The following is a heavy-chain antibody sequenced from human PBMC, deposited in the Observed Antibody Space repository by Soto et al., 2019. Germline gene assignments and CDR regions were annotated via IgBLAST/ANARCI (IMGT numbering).Heavy chain of an antibody. CDR1: GFSLSTTGVG. CDR2: IYWDDDK. D-gene: IGHD3-10*01. V-gene: IGHV2-5*02. J-gene: IGHJ5*02. CDR3: AQRLRAYGLGRKRANYFDP. Sequence: QITLKESGPTLVRPTQTLTLTCTFSGFSLSTTGVGVGWIRQPPGKALEWLALIYWDDDKRYSPSLKSRLTITKDTSKNEVILTMTNMDPVDTATYSCAQRLRAYGLGRKRANYFDPWGQGTLVTVSS.